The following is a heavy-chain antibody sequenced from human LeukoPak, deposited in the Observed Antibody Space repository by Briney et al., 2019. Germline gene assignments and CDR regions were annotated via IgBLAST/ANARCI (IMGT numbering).Heavy chain of an antibody. CDR1: GFTFSIYT. J-gene: IGHJ4*02. V-gene: IGHV3-21*01. CDR3: AKSGSSSWFLDY. Sequence: GGSLRLSCAASGFTFSIYTVNWVRQAPGKGLEWVSSISSSSTFIYYADSVKGRFIISRDNAKNSLFLQMNSLRAEDTAVYYCAKSGSSSWFLDYWGQGALVTVSS. CDR2: ISSSSTFI. D-gene: IGHD6-13*01.